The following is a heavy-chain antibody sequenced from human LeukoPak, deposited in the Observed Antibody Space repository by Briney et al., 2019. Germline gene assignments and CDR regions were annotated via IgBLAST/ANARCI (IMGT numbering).Heavy chain of an antibody. J-gene: IGHJ3*02. CDR1: GGSISSYY. CDR2: IYYSGST. Sequence: PSETLSLTCTVSGGSISSYYWSWIRQPPGKGLESIGYIYYSGSTNYNPSLKSRVTISVDTSKNQFSLKLSSVTAADTAVYYCARYGDDDAFDIWGQGTMVTVSS. CDR3: ARYGDDDAFDI. D-gene: IGHD4-17*01. V-gene: IGHV4-59*01.